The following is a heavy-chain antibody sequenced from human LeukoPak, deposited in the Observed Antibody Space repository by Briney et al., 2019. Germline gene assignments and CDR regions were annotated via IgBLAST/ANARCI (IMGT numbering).Heavy chain of an antibody. Sequence: ASVKVSCKASGYTFTGYYMHWVRQAPGQGLEWMGWINPNSGGTNYAQKFQGRVTMTRDTSISTAYMELSRLRSDDTAVYYCARDFLKVYYYGMDVWGQGTTVTVSS. CDR3: ARDFLKVYYYGMDV. D-gene: IGHD2/OR15-2a*01. V-gene: IGHV1-2*02. J-gene: IGHJ6*02. CDR1: GYTFTGYY. CDR2: INPNSGGT.